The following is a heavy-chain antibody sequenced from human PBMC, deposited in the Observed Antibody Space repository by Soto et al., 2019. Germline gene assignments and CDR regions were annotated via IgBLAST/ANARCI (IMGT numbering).Heavy chain of an antibody. V-gene: IGHV1-18*04. J-gene: IGHJ6*02. CDR1: GYILTNYG. Sequence: ASVKVSCKASGYILTNYGINWVRQAPGRGLEWMGWISAYNGNTNFAQTVQGRLTMTTDTSTATSYMELRSLTYDDTAVYFCARSSARGSHGPDDNGMDGWGQGTTVTVSS. D-gene: IGHD6-13*01. CDR3: ARSSARGSHGPDDNGMDG. CDR2: ISAYNGNT.